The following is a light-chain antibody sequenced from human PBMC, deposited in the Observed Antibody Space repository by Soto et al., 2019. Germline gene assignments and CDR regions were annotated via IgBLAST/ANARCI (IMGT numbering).Light chain of an antibody. Sequence: EIVMTQSPATLSVSPGERATLSCRASQSVSDNLAWYQHQPGQAPRLLIYSASTRATGIPARFSGSGSGTEFTLTISSLQSEDFAVYYCQKYNSAPRTFGQGTKVEIK. J-gene: IGKJ1*01. CDR3: QKYNSAPRT. CDR1: QSVSDN. CDR2: SAS. V-gene: IGKV3-15*01.